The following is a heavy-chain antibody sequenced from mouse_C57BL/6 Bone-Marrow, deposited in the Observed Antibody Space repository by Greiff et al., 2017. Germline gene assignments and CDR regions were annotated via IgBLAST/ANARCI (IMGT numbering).Heavy chain of an antibody. D-gene: IGHD3-2*02. V-gene: IGHV1-69*01. CDR1: GYTFTSYW. Sequence: QVQLQQPGAELVMPGASVKLSCKASGYTFTSYWMHWVKQRPGQGLEWIGEIDPSDSYTNYNQKFKGKSTLTVDKSSSTAYRQLSSLTSEDSAVYYCARGSGLPWFAYWGQGTLVTVSA. CDR2: IDPSDSYT. CDR3: ARGSGLPWFAY. J-gene: IGHJ3*01.